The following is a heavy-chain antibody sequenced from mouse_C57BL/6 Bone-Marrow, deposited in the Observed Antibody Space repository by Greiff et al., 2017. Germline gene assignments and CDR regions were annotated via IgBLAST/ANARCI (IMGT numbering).Heavy chain of an antibody. CDR3: ATRLRLAY. J-gene: IGHJ3*01. CDR1: GFTFTNTY. V-gene: IGHV14-3*01. D-gene: IGHD2-4*01. Sequence: VQLQQSVAELVRPGASVKLSCTASGFTFTNTYMHWVKQRPEQGLEWIGRIDPANGNTRYAQKFQGKATITAVTSANTAYLHLSSLTSEDTAIYYCATRLRLAYWGQGTLVTVSA. CDR2: IDPANGNT.